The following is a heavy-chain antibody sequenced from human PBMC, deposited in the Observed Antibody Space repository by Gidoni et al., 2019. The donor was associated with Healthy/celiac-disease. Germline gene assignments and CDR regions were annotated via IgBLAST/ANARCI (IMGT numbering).Heavy chain of an antibody. D-gene: IGHD3-10*01. CDR1: GGSISSYY. V-gene: IGHV4-59*01. J-gene: IGHJ1*01. CDR3: ARDGPGIASPRYFQH. Sequence: QVQLQESGPGLVKPSETLSLTCTVPGGSISSYYWSWIRQPPGKGLEWIGYIYYSGSTNYNPSLKSRVTISVDTSKNQFSLKLSSVTAADTAVYYCARDGPGIASPRYFQHWGQGTLVTVSS. CDR2: IYYSGST.